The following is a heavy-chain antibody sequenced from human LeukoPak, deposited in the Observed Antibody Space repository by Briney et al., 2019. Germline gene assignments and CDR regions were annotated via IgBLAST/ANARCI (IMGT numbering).Heavy chain of an antibody. D-gene: IGHD1-26*01. CDR1: GGSISSSSYY. CDR3: ARGSRYSGSYDDY. CDR2: IYTSGST. V-gene: IGHV4-39*07. J-gene: IGHJ4*02. Sequence: SESLSLTCTVSGGSISSSSYYWGWIRQPPGKGLEWIGRIYTSGSTNYNPSLKSRVTMSVDTSKNQFSLKLSSVTAADTAVYYCARGSRYSGSYDDYWGQGTLVTVSS.